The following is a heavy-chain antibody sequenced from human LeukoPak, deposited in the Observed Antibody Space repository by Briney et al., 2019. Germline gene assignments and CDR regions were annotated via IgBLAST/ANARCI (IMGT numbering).Heavy chain of an antibody. D-gene: IGHD3-22*01. Sequence: GGSLRLSCAASGVIFNQYWMSWVRQAPGRGLEWVADINDDGSETHYLDSVKGRFTISRDNARNTLYLQMNSLRAEDTAVYYCARGRFSYDNTGYSSFYYWGQGTPVTVSS. CDR2: INDDGSET. J-gene: IGHJ4*02. V-gene: IGHV3-7*01. CDR1: GVIFNQYW. CDR3: ARGRFSYDNTGYSSFYY.